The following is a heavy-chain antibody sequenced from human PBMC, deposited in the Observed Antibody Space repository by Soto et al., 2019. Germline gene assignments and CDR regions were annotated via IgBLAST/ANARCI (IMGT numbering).Heavy chain of an antibody. J-gene: IGHJ4*02. CDR3: AKSTSGYGGASDF. V-gene: IGHV3-30*18. CDR2: IAYEGKTA. D-gene: IGHD4-17*01. CDR1: GFTLSNSG. Sequence: QVQLVESGGGVVQPGRSLTLSCAVSGFTLSNSGIHWVRQAPDKGLEWVATIAYEGKTANYADSAKGRFTISRDISKGRVYLQMNSRRREDTATYYCAKSTSGYGGASDFWGQGTVVTVSS.